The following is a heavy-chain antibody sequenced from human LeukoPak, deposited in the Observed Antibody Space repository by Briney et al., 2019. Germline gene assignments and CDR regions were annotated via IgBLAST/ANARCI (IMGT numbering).Heavy chain of an antibody. CDR3: ARDVTHYDYVWGSPGVYFQH. CDR2: IIPIFGTA. J-gene: IGHJ1*01. D-gene: IGHD3-16*01. CDR1: GGTFSSYA. Sequence: ASVKVSCKASGGTFSSYAISWVRQAPGQGLEWMGGIIPIFGTANYAQKFQGRVTITTDESTSTAYMELSSLRSEDTAVYYCARDVTHYDYVWGSPGVYFQHWGQGTLVTVSS. V-gene: IGHV1-69*05.